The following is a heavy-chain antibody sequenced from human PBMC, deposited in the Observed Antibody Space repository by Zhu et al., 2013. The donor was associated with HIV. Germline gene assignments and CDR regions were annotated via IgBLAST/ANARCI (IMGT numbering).Heavy chain of an antibody. CDR1: GYTFTGYY. CDR2: INPNSGGT. Sequence: QVQLVQSGAEVKKPGASVKVSCKASGYTFTGYYMHWVRQAPGQGLEWMGWINPNSGGTNYAQKFQGWVTMTRDTSISTAYMELSRLRSDDTAVYYCARDVSGLEPILGMDVWGQGTTVTVSS. V-gene: IGHV1-2*04. CDR3: ARDVSGLEPILGMDV. J-gene: IGHJ6*02. D-gene: IGHD1-1*01.